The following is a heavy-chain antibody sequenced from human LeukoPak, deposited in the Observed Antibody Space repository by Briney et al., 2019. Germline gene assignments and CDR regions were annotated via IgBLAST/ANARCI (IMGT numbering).Heavy chain of an antibody. CDR2: IIPILGIA. Sequence: SGKGFFTASGGTFNSDAITWGRQAPGQGLEWIGRIIPILGIANYAQKFQGRVTIIADKSTSTAYMELSSLRSEDTAVYYCARDLYSGHEGNAFDIWGQGTMVTVSS. CDR3: ARDLYSGHEGNAFDI. CDR1: GGTFNSDA. V-gene: IGHV1-69*04. J-gene: IGHJ3*02. D-gene: IGHD5-12*01.